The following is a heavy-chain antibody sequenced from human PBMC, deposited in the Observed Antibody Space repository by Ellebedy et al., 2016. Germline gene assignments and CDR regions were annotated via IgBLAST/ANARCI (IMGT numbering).Heavy chain of an antibody. J-gene: IGHJ3*02. CDR1: GFTFSSYG. D-gene: IGHD6-6*01. CDR2: IKQDGSEK. V-gene: IGHV3-7*01. CDR3: ARVWLASSSSAAFDI. Sequence: GGSLRLSXAASGFTFSSYGMHWVRQAPGKGLEWVANIKQDGSEKYYVDSVKGRFTISRDNAKNSLYLQMNSLRAEDTAVYYCARVWLASSSSAAFDIWGQGTMVTVSS.